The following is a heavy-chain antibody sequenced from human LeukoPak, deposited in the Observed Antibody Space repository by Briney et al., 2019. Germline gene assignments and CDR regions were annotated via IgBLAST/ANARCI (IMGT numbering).Heavy chain of an antibody. CDR2: IYYSDT. CDR3: ASRDGWSGSYHGFDP. D-gene: IGHD1-26*01. V-gene: IGHV4-59*01. Sequence: SETLSLTCAVSGGSISGYYWSWVRQSPGKGLEWIGCIYYSDTKYNPSLKSRVTISVDTSKNQFSLKLSSVTAADTAVYYCASRDGWSGSYHGFDPWGQGTLVTVSS. CDR1: GGSISGYY. J-gene: IGHJ5*02.